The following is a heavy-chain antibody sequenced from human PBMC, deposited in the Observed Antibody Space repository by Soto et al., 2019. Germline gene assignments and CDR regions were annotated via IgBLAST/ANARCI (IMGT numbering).Heavy chain of an antibody. J-gene: IGHJ3*01. D-gene: IGHD3-3*01. CDR3: AKGRGTICGSPGAFDF. V-gene: IGHV3-23*01. Sequence: GGSLRLSCAASGFTFSSYAMSWVRQAPGKGLEWVSAISGSGGSTYYADSVKGRFTISRDNSKNTLYLQMNSLRAEDTAVYYCAKGRGTICGSPGAFDFWGQGTMVTVSS. CDR2: ISGSGGST. CDR1: GFTFSSYA.